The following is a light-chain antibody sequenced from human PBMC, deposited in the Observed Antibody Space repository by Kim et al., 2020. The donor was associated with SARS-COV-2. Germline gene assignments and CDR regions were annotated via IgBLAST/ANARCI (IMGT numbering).Light chain of an antibody. CDR3: QQYANSPQT. CDR2: GAS. Sequence: SPGKRATLSCRASQSVGRNYLAWFQQNPGQAPRLLIYGASSRATGIPDRFSGSGSGTDFTLTISSLEPEDFAVYYCQQYANSPQTFGQGTKVDIK. J-gene: IGKJ1*01. CDR1: QSVGRNY. V-gene: IGKV3-20*01.